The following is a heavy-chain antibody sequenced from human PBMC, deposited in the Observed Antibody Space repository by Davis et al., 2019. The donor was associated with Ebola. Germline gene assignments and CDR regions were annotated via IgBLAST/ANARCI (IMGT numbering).Heavy chain of an antibody. CDR1: GYTFTGYY. J-gene: IGHJ4*02. CDR2: INPNSGGT. CDR3: ARGGGSSKRTMGY. Sequence: AASVKVSCKASGYTFTGYYMHWVRQAPGQGLEWMGWINPNSGGTNYAQKFQGWVTMTRDTSISTAYMELSRLRSDDPAVYYCARGGGSSKRTMGYWGQGTLVTVSS. D-gene: IGHD1-26*01. V-gene: IGHV1-2*04.